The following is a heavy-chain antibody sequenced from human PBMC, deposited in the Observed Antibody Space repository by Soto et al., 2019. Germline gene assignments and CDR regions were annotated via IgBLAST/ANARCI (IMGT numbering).Heavy chain of an antibody. CDR2: INAGNGNT. CDR1: GGTFSSYA. D-gene: IGHD3-22*01. Sequence: ASVKVSCKASGGTFSSYAISWVRQAPGQGLEWMGWINAGNGNTKYSQKFQGRVTITRDTSASTAYMELSSLRSEDTAVYYCARVHYDSSGYYFYYFDYWGQGTLVTVSS. J-gene: IGHJ4*02. CDR3: ARVHYDSSGYYFYYFDY. V-gene: IGHV1-3*01.